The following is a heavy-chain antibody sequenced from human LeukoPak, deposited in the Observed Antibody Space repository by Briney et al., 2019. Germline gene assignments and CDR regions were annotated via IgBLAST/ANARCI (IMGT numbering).Heavy chain of an antibody. D-gene: IGHD5-12*01. CDR3: ARDGPYSGYDTFDY. CDR2: IKQDGSEK. Sequence: PGGSLRLSCAASGFTFSSYWMSWVRQAPGKGLEWVANIKQDGSEKYYVDSVKGRFTISRDNAKNSLYLQMNSLRAEDTAVYYCARDGPYSGYDTFDYWGQGTLVIVSS. CDR1: GFTFSSYW. V-gene: IGHV3-7*01. J-gene: IGHJ4*02.